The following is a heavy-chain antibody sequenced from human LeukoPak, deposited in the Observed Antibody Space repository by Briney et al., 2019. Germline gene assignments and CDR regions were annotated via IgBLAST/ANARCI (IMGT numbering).Heavy chain of an antibody. V-gene: IGHV4-39*01. J-gene: IGHJ4*02. CDR1: GGSISSTTYY. CDR2: IYYSGST. D-gene: IGHD3-10*01. Sequence: KPSETLSLTCTVSGGSISSTTYYWGWIRQPPGRWLEWIGSIYYSGSTYYNPSLKSRVTISADTSENQFSLRLTSVTAADTAVYYCARLWDYWGQGTLVTVSS. CDR3: ARLWDY.